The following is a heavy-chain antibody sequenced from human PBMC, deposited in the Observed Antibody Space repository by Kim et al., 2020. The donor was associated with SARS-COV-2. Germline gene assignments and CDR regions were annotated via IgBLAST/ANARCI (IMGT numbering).Heavy chain of an antibody. Sequence: GGSLRLSCAASGFTFSSYWMSWVRQAPGKGLEWVANIKQDGSEKYYVDSVKGRFTISRDNAKNSLYLQMNSLRAEDTAVYYCARVEGYVGEGTLWFDPWGQGTLVTVSS. CDR3: ARVEGYVGEGTLWFDP. D-gene: IGHD2-2*01. CDR1: GFTFSSYW. J-gene: IGHJ5*02. CDR2: IKQDGSEK. V-gene: IGHV3-7*03.